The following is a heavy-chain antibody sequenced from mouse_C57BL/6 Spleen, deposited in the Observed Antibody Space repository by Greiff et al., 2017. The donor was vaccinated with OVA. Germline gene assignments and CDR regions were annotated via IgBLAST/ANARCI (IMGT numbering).Heavy chain of an antibody. J-gene: IGHJ2*01. D-gene: IGHD1-1*01. CDR1: GYTFTSYW. Sequence: QVQLQQSGAELAKPGASVKLSCKASGYTFTSYWMHWVKQRPGQGLEWIGYINPSSGYTKYNQKFKDKATLTADKSSSTAYMRLSSLTYEDSSVYYCATYCYGSSYPLFDYWGPGTTLTVAS. CDR3: ATYCYGSSYPLFDY. V-gene: IGHV1-7*01. CDR2: INPSSGYT.